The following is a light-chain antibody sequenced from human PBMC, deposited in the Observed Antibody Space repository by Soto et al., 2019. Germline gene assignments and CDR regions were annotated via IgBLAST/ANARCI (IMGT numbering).Light chain of an antibody. J-gene: IGKJ5*01. CDR1: QSVSSY. Sequence: EIVLTQSPATLSLSPGERATLSCRASQSVSSYLAWYQQKPGQAPRLLIYDASTRATGIPARFSGSGSGTDFTLTISSLEPEDFAVYYCQQSSNWPPLTFGQGTRLEIK. CDR3: QQSSNWPPLT. CDR2: DAS. V-gene: IGKV3-11*01.